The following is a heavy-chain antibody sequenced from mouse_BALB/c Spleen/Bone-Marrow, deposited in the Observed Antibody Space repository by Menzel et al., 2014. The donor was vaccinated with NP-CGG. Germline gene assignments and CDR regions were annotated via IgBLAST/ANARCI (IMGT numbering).Heavy chain of an antibody. V-gene: IGHV1-15*01. CDR3: TRLDSSGYGAY. Sequence: VQGVESGAELVRPGASVTLSCKASGYTFNDYEMHWLKQTPVHGMEWIGAIDPETGGTAYNQKFKGRATLTTDKSSSPAYMELRSLTSEDSAVYYCTRLDSSGYGAYWCQGTLVTVSA. CDR2: IDPETGGT. J-gene: IGHJ3*01. CDR1: GYTFNDYE. D-gene: IGHD3-2*01.